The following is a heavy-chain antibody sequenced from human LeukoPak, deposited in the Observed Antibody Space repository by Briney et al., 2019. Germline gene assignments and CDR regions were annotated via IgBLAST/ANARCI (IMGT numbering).Heavy chain of an antibody. Sequence: SETLSLTCTVSGGSISSGSYYWSWLRQPAGKGLEWIGRIYTSGSTNYNPSLKSRVTISVDTSKNQFSLKLSSVTAADTAVYYCARGTTSIPDYWGQGTLVTVSS. CDR2: IYTSGST. CDR3: ARGTTSIPDY. J-gene: IGHJ4*02. CDR1: GGSISSGSYY. D-gene: IGHD1/OR15-1a*01. V-gene: IGHV4-61*02.